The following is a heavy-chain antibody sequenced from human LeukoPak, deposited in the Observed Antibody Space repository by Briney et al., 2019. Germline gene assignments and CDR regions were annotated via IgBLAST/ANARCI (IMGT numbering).Heavy chain of an antibody. J-gene: IGHJ5*02. Sequence: SETLSLTCTVSGGSISSYYWRWVRQPPGKGGEWVGYICTIYSTNYNPSLKSRVTISVVTSKNHFSLKLSSVTAAATAVYYCARHSGPPTVAHNWFDPWGQGTPVTAAS. CDR1: GGSISSYY. CDR3: ARHSGPPTVAHNWFDP. D-gene: IGHD4-11*01. V-gene: IGHV4-4*09. CDR2: ICTIYST.